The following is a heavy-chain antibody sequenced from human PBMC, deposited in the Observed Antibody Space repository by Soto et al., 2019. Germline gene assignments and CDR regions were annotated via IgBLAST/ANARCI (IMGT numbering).Heavy chain of an antibody. CDR1: GFTFSSYA. D-gene: IGHD4-17*01. CDR3: ARALSGTVTHYTTDY. V-gene: IGHV3-30-3*01. CDR2: ISYDGIYK. Sequence: GGSLRLSCAASGFTFSSYAMNWVRQAPGKGLEWVAVISYDGIYKYYADSVKGRFTISRDNSKNTVYLQMNSLRPEDTAVYYCARALSGTVTHYTTDYWGQGTLVTVSS. J-gene: IGHJ4*02.